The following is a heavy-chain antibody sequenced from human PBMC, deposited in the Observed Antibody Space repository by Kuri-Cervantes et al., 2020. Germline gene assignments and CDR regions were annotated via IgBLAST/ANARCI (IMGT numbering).Heavy chain of an antibody. CDR1: GYTFTSYD. D-gene: IGHD6-19*01. Sequence: ASVKVSCKASGYTFTSYDINWVRQATGQGLEWMGWMNPNSGNTGYAQKFQGRVTMTRNTSISTAYMELSSLRSEDTAVYYCARVWPYSSGWYVGWYFDLWGRGTLVTVSS. CDR2: MNPNSGNT. CDR3: ARVWPYSSGWYVGWYFDL. V-gene: IGHV1-8*01. J-gene: IGHJ2*01.